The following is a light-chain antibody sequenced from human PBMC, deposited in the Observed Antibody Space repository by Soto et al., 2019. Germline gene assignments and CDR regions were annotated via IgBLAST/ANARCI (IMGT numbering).Light chain of an antibody. Sequence: QSALTQPASLSGSPGQSITISCTGTSSDIGAYDYVSWFQQHPGKAPKLMISEVNNRPSGVSNRFSGSKSGNTAYLTISGLQVEDEAEYYCSSYTSSSTRVFGTGTKSPS. V-gene: IGLV2-14*01. CDR1: SSDIGAYDY. CDR3: SSYTSSSTRV. CDR2: EVN. J-gene: IGLJ1*01.